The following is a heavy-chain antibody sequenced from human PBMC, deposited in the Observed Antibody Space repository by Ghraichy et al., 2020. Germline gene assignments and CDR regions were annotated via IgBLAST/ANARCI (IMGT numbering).Heavy chain of an antibody. J-gene: IGHJ4*02. D-gene: IGHD2-2*01. CDR1: GFPISNGYY. CDR3: ARGDTASWTAFFDH. Sequence: SETLSLTCAVSGFPISNGYYWGWVRQAPGKGLEWIASISCIGVTHHNPSLKSRVTMSIDTSKNQFSLDLSDVTAADTALYYCARGDTASWTAFFDHWGQGILASVSS. CDR2: ISCIGVT. V-gene: IGHV4-38-2*01.